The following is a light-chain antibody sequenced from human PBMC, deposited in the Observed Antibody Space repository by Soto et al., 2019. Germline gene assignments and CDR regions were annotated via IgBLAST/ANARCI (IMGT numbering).Light chain of an antibody. V-gene: IGKV4-1*01. Sequence: DIVMTQSPDSLAVSLGERATINCKSSQSVLYTSNNKNYLAWYQQKAGQPPKVLIYWASTRESGVPDRFSGSGSGTDFTLTISSLQAEDVALYYCQQYYSTPPTF. CDR2: WAS. J-gene: IGKJ1*01. CDR1: QSVLYTSNNKNY. CDR3: QQYYSTPPT.